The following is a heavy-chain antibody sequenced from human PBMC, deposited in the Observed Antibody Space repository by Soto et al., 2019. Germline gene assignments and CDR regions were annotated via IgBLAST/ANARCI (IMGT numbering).Heavy chain of an antibody. CDR1: GYTFTSYD. CDR2: MNPNTGNT. Sequence: QVQLVQSGAEVMKPGASVKVSCKTSGYTFTSYDLNWVRQATGQGLEWMGWMNPNTGNTGYAQKFQGRVTMTRDTSISTAYMELSSLTSEDTAVYYCARAVSTVNRMDYWGQGTLVTVSS. CDR3: ARAVSTVNRMDY. V-gene: IGHV1-8*01. D-gene: IGHD4-17*01. J-gene: IGHJ4*02.